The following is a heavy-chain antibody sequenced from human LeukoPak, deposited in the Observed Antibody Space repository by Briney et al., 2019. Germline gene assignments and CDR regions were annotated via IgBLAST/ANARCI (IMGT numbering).Heavy chain of an antibody. D-gene: IGHD3-10*01. CDR1: GYSISSGYY. CDR3: ARVFDSGSQAYFYYMDV. Sequence: SETLSLTCTVSGYSISSGYYWGWIRQPPGKGLEWIGEINHSGSTNYNPSLKSRVTMSVDTSKNQFSLKVSSVTAADTAVYYCARVFDSGSQAYFYYMDVWGKGTTVTIFS. J-gene: IGHJ6*03. CDR2: INHSGST. V-gene: IGHV4-38-2*02.